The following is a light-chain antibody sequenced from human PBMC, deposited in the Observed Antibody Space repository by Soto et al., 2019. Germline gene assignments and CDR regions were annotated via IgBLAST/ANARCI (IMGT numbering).Light chain of an antibody. CDR3: SSSTSSSAPSAV. Sequence: QSALTQPASVSGSPGQSITISCTGTSSDVGGYNHVSWYQQHPGKPPKLMIYDVSNRPPGVSNRFSGSKTGNTASLPISGLQAEDEADYFCSSSTSSSAPSAVFGGGTQLTVL. CDR2: DVS. CDR1: SSDVGGYNH. J-gene: IGLJ7*01. V-gene: IGLV2-14*01.